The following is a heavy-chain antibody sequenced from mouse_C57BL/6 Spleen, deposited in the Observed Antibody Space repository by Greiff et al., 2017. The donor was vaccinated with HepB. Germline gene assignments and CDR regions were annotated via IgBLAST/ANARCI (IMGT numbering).Heavy chain of an antibody. CDR1: GYTFTSYW. D-gene: IGHD2-5*01. V-gene: IGHV1-55*01. CDR2: IYPGSGST. CDR3: ARWDSNYAMDY. Sequence: QLQQSGAELVKPGASVKMSCKASGYTFTSYWITWVKQRPGQGLEWIGDIYPGSGSTNYNEKFKSKATLTVDTSSSTAYMQLSSLTSEDSAVYYCARWDSNYAMDYWGQGTSVTVSS. J-gene: IGHJ4*01.